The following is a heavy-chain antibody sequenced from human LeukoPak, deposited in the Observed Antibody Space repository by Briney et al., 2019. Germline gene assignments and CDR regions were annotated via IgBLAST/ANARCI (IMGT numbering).Heavy chain of an antibody. CDR3: AVYSGWYAYYFDY. Sequence: GASVKVSCKASGYTFTSYDINWVRQAPGQGLEWMGRIIPILGIANYAQKFQGRVTITADKSTSTAYMELNSLRSEDTAVYYCAVYSGWYAYYFDYWGQGTLVTVSS. D-gene: IGHD6-19*01. CDR1: GYTFTSYD. J-gene: IGHJ4*02. V-gene: IGHV1-69*04. CDR2: IIPILGIA.